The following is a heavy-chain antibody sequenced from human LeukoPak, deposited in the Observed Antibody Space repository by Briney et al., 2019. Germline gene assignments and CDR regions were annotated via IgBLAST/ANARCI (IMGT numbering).Heavy chain of an antibody. V-gene: IGHV3-23*01. CDR1: GFNFNNYD. J-gene: IGHJ4*02. D-gene: IGHD5-18*01. CDR2: ISGSGGST. Sequence: GGSLRLSCVASGFNFNNYDFHWVRQAPGKGLEWVSAISGSGGSTYYADSVKGRFTISRDNSKNTLYLQMNSLRAEDTAVYYCAKDDTAMVTGVFDYWGQGTLVTVSS. CDR3: AKDDTAMVTGVFDY.